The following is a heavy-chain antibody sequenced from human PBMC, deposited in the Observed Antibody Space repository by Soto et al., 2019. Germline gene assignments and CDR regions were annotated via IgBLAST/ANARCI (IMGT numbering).Heavy chain of an antibody. CDR1: GFTFSSYA. CDR2: ISSDGSNK. J-gene: IGHJ6*02. D-gene: IGHD4-4*01. Sequence: QVQLVESGGGVVQPGRSLRLSCAASGFTFSSYAIHWVRQAPGKGLEWVAVISSDGSNKYYADSVKGRFTISRDNFKYTLYLQMTTLRAEDTAVYYCARDGYYSNYYYYGMDVWGQGTTVTVSS. CDR3: ARDGYYSNYYYYGMDV. V-gene: IGHV3-30-3*01.